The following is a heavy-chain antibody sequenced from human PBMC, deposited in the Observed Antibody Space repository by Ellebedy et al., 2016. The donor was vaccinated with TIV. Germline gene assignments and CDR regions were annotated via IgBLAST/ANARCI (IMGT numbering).Heavy chain of an antibody. D-gene: IGHD5-18*01. CDR3: ARDEVGYSHGDESFDY. V-gene: IGHV1-46*01. CDR1: GYTFTGYY. Sequence: ASVKVSCXASGYTFTGYYMHWVRQAPGQGLEWMGIINPSGGSTSYAQKFQGRVTMTRDTSTSTVYMELSSLRSEDTAVYYCARDEVGYSHGDESFDYWGQGTLVTVSS. CDR2: INPSGGST. J-gene: IGHJ4*02.